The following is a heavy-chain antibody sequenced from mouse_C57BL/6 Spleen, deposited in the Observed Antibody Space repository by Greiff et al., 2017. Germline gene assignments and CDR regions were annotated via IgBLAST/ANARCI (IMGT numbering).Heavy chain of an antibody. Sequence: QVQLQQPGAELVKPGASVKLSCKASGYTFTSYWMHWVKQRPGQGLEWIGMIHPNSGSTNYNEKFKSKATLTVDKSSSTAYMQLSSLTSEDSAVYDGARRPTGVGRDYFDYWGQGTTLTVSS. D-gene: IGHD1-1*01. CDR3: ARRPTGVGRDYFDY. V-gene: IGHV1-64*01. CDR2: IHPNSGST. J-gene: IGHJ2*01. CDR1: GYTFTSYW.